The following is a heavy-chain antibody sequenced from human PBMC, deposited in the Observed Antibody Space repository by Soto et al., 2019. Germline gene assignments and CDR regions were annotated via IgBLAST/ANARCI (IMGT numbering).Heavy chain of an antibody. Sequence: PSETLSLTCAVSGGSISTYYWRWIRQPPGKGLEWIGYIYYSGSTNYNPSLKSRVTISVDTSKNQFSLKLSSATAADTAVYYCARGSYYYYGMDVWGQGTTVTVSS. V-gene: IGHV4-59*01. J-gene: IGHJ6*02. CDR1: GGSISTYY. CDR3: ARGSYYYYGMDV. CDR2: IYYSGST.